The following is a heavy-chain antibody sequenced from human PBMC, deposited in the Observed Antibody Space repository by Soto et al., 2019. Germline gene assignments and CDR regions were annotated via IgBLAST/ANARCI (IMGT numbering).Heavy chain of an antibody. Sequence: SVKVSCKASGGTFSSYTISWVRQAPGQGLEWMGRIIPILGIANYAQKFQGRVTITADKSTSTAYMELSSLRSEDTAVYYCACGGGSCYSHGCFDERGQRTSVTGSS. D-gene: IGHD2-15*01. V-gene: IGHV1-69*02. J-gene: IGHJ4*02. CDR2: IIPILGIA. CDR1: GGTFSSYT. CDR3: ACGGGSCYSHGCFDE.